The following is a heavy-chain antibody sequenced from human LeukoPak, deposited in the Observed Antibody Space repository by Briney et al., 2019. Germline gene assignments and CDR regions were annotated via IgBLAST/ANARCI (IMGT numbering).Heavy chain of an antibody. CDR1: GFTFANYA. D-gene: IGHD1-26*01. Sequence: GGSLRLPCAASGFTFANYALNWFRHTPGKGLERLSYISSTNAIYYADSVKGRFTISRDNAKESLYLQMNSLRAEDTAVYYCARDDKWAFDYWGQGTLVTVSS. CDR2: ISSTNAI. V-gene: IGHV3-69-1*02. CDR3: ARDDKWAFDY. J-gene: IGHJ4*02.